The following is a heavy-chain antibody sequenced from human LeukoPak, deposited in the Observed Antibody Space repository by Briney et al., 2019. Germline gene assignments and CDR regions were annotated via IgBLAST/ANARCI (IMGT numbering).Heavy chain of an antibody. J-gene: IGHJ4*02. Sequence: PSETLSLTCTVSGGSISSGGYYWSWIRQHPGKGLEWIGYIYYSGSTNYNPSLKSRVTISVDTSKNQFSLKLSSVTAADTAVYYCARGNTAMANNQYYFDYWGQGTLVTVSS. D-gene: IGHD5-18*01. CDR3: ARGNTAMANNQYYFDY. CDR1: GGSISSGGYY. V-gene: IGHV4-61*08. CDR2: IYYSGST.